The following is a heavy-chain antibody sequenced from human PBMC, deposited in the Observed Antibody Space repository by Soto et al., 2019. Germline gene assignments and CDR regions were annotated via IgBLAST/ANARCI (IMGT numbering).Heavy chain of an antibody. CDR1: GASLSSGYYY. D-gene: IGHD1-1*01. CDR2: IHYSQCR. J-gene: IGHJ3*02. Sequence: PSVTLSRTCTVSGASLSSGYYYWGWIRQPRGRGLEWIGSIHYSQCRYSYPPLQSRVIITLDTSQNQSPLNLRSVTGADTAVDYCARSRGTRNRNAFDIWGKGTMVTASS. V-gene: IGHV4-39*01. CDR3: ARSRGTRNRNAFDI.